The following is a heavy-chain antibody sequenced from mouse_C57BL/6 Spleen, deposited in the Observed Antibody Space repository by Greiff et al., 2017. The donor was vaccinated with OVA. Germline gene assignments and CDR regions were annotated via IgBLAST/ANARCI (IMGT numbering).Heavy chain of an antibody. CDR3: ARHEAYYYGSSSYAMDY. V-gene: IGHV1-62-2*01. CDR1: GYTFTEYT. Sequence: QVQLQQSGAELVKPGASVKLSCKASGYTFTEYTIHWVKQRSGQGLEWIGWFYTGSGSIKYNEKFKDKATLTADKSSSTVYMGLSRLTSEDSAVYFCARHEAYYYGSSSYAMDYWGQGTSVTVSS. CDR2: FYTGSGSI. D-gene: IGHD1-1*01. J-gene: IGHJ4*01.